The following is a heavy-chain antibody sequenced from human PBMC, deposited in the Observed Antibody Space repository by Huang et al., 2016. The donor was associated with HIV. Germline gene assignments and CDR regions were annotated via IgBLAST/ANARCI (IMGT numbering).Heavy chain of an antibody. J-gene: IGHJ4*02. D-gene: IGHD6-6*01. CDR2: IIPIFGTA. CDR3: ASEYTSGAPPTH. V-gene: IGHV1-69*01. CDR1: GGTFSSYV. Sequence: QVQLVQSGAEVKKPGSSVKVSCKASGGTFSSYVLSWVRQAPGQGLGWMGGIIPIFGTANYAQKFQGRVTITADESTSTAYMELSSLRSEDTAVYYCASEYTSGAPPTHWGQGTLVTVSS.